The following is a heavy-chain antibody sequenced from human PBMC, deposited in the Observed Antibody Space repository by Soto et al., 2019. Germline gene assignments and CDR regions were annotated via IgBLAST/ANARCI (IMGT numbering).Heavy chain of an antibody. Sequence: VQLVESGGDLVQPRGSLRLSCAASGLSFNFYWMSWVRQAPGKGLEWVANIRPDGGEQHYVDSVKGRFIFSRDNAQSSVSLQMNNLRVDDTAVYYCATSRAYSYEYWGQGTLVTVSS. D-gene: IGHD5-18*01. CDR1: GLSFNFYW. V-gene: IGHV3-7*05. CDR3: ATSRAYSYEY. CDR2: IRPDGGEQ. J-gene: IGHJ4*02.